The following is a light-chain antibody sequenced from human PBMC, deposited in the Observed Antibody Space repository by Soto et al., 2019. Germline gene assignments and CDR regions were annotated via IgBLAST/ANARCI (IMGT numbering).Light chain of an antibody. CDR3: QQYGSSPWT. CDR1: QSVRSNY. Sequence: EIVLTQSPGTLSLSPGKRATLSCRASQSVRSNYLAWYRQTPGQAPRLLIYGASNRATGIPDRFSGSGSGTDFTLIISRLEPEDFALYYCQQYGSSPWTFGQGTKVEIK. V-gene: IGKV3-20*01. CDR2: GAS. J-gene: IGKJ1*01.